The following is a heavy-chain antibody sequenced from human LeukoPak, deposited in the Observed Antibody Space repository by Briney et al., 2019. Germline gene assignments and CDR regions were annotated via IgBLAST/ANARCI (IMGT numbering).Heavy chain of an antibody. Sequence: GGSLRLSCAASGFFFGSYAVHWIRQAPGKGLEWVAVISSDGGETHYIDSVKGRFTISRDNSQSTLYLQMDSLRPEDTAVYYCARVGGRMATIKHFQHWGQGTLVTVSS. CDR3: ARVGGRMATIKHFQH. CDR2: ISSDGGET. D-gene: IGHD5-24*01. V-gene: IGHV3-30-3*01. J-gene: IGHJ1*01. CDR1: GFFFGSYA.